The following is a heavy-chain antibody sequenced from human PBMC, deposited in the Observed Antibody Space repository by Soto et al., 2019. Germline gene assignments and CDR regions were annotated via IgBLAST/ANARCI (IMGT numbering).Heavy chain of an antibody. D-gene: IGHD6-19*01. CDR1: GYTFTSYD. Sequence: QVQLVQSGAEVKKPGASVKVSCKASGYTFTSYDIIWVRQATGQGLEWMGWMNPSTGNTDSAEKFQDRLTMTRNTSISTVYMELSSLSFEDTAVYYCARGRIIVAGGFDPWGQGTLLTVSS. CDR3: ARGRIIVAGGFDP. CDR2: MNPSTGNT. J-gene: IGHJ5*02. V-gene: IGHV1-8*01.